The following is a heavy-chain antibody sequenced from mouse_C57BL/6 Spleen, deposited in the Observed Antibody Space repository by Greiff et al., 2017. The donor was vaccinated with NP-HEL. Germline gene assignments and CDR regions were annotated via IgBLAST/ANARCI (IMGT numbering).Heavy chain of an antibody. CDR1: GFTFSDYY. D-gene: IGHD3-2*02. CDR3: ARGTAQAPFAY. J-gene: IGHJ3*01. V-gene: IGHV5-12*01. CDR2: ISNGGGST. Sequence: EVKLMESGGGLVQPGGSLKLSCAASGFTFSDYYMYWVRQTPEKRLEWVAYISNGGGSTYYPDTVKGRFTISRDNAKNTLYLQMSRLKSEDTAMYYCARGTAQAPFAYWGQGTLVTVSA.